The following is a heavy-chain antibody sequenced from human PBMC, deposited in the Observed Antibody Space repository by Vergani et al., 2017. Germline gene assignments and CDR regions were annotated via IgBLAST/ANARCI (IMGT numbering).Heavy chain of an antibody. D-gene: IGHD6-13*01. CDR1: GGSISSGGYS. CDR3: ARTAPIAAAGTSTYFDY. V-gene: IGHV4-30-2*01. Sequence: QLQLQESGSGLVKPSQTLSLTCAVSGGSISSGGYSWSWIRQPPGKGLEWIGYIYHSGSTYYNPSLKSRVTISVDRSKNQFSLKLSSVTAADTAVYYCARTAPIAAAGTSTYFDYWGQGTLVTVSS. CDR2: IYHSGST. J-gene: IGHJ4*02.